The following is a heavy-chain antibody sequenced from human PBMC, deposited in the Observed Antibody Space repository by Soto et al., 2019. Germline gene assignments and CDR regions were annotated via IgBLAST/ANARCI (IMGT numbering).Heavy chain of an antibody. J-gene: IGHJ3*02. Sequence: EVQLVESGGGLIQPGGSLRLLCAVSGCTVSSNYMTWVRQAPGKGLEWVSIIYRGGGTYYADFVKGRFIISRDDSKNTVYLQMNRLRADDTAVYYCARRDASETFDIWGQGTMVTVSS. CDR1: GCTVSSNY. CDR2: IYRGGGT. V-gene: IGHV3-53*01. CDR3: ARRDASETFDI.